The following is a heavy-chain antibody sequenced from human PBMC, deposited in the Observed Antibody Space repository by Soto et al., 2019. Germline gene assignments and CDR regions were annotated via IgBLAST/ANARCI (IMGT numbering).Heavy chain of an antibody. CDR2: IIPIFGTA. CDR1: GGTFSSYA. J-gene: IGHJ6*02. CDR3: ARQTGDYDFWSGYPGYYYGMDV. V-gene: IGHV1-69*13. Sequence: SVKVSCKASGGTFSSYAISWVRQAPGQGLEWMGGIIPIFGTANYAQKFQGRVTITADESTSTAYMELSSLRSEDTAVYYCARQTGDYDFWSGYPGYYYGMDVWGQGTTVTVSS. D-gene: IGHD3-3*01.